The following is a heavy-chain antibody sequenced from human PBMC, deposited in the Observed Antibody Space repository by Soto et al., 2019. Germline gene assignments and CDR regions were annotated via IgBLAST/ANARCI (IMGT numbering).Heavy chain of an antibody. Sequence: PGGSLRLSCAASGFTFSTYSMNWVRQAPGKGLEWVSYISSSSSTIFYTDSVKGRFTVSRDNAKNSLYLQMNSLRVEDTAVYYCASPTYYSSGPPGYWGQGTLVTVSS. CDR3: ASPTYYSSGPPGY. V-gene: IGHV3-48*01. CDR1: GFTFSTYS. D-gene: IGHD3-22*01. J-gene: IGHJ4*02. CDR2: ISSSSSTI.